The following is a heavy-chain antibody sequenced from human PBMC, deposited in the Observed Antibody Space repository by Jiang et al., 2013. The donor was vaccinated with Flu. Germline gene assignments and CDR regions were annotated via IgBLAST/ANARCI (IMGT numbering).Heavy chain of an antibody. D-gene: IGHD4-23*01. CDR3: ARDRSHYGGNSEVAFDI. CDR2: IYYSGST. V-gene: IGHV4-61*01. J-gene: IGHJ3*02. Sequence: GSGLVKPSETLSLTCTVSGGSVSSGSYYWSWIRQPPGKGLEWIGYIYYSGSTNYNPSLKSRVTISVDTSKNQFSLKLSSVTAADTAVYYCARDRSHYGGNSEVAFDIWGQGTMVTVSS. CDR1: GGSVSSGSYY.